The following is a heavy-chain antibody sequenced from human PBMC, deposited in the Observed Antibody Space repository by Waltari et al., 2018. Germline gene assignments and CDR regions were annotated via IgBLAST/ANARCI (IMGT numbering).Heavy chain of an antibody. CDR3: ARPRPPSGAFDI. CDR1: GYSISSGYY. CDR2: IYHGGST. D-gene: IGHD6-19*01. Sequence: QVQLQESGPGLVKPSETLSLTCAVSGYSISSGYYWGWIRQPPGKGLEWIGSIYHGGSTYYNPSLKSRVTISVDTSKNQFSLKLSSVTAADTAVYYCARPRPPSGAFDIWGQGTMVTVSS. J-gene: IGHJ3*02. V-gene: IGHV4-38-2*01.